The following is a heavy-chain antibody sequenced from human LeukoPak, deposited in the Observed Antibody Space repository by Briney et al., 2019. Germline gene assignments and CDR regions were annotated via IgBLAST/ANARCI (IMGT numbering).Heavy chain of an antibody. Sequence: GGSLRLSCAASGFTFSSYWMSWVRQAPGKGLEWVANIKQDGSEKYYVDSVKGRFTISRDNAKNSLYLQMNSLRAEGTAVYYCARERDGYAFDIWGQGTMVTVSS. CDR3: ARERDGYAFDI. J-gene: IGHJ3*02. D-gene: IGHD5-24*01. CDR1: GFTFSSYW. V-gene: IGHV3-7*01. CDR2: IKQDGSEK.